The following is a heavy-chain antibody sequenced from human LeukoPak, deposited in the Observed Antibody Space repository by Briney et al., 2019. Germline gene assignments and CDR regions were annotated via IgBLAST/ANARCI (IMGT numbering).Heavy chain of an antibody. CDR3: ARDRDPLAVAGDDAFDI. Sequence: SQTLSLTCAISGDSVSSNSAAWNWIRQSPSRGLEWLGRTYYRSKWYNDYAVSVKSRKTINPDTSKNQFSLQLNSVTPEDTAVYYCARDRDPLAVAGDDAFDIWGQGTMVTVSS. D-gene: IGHD6-19*01. J-gene: IGHJ3*02. CDR1: GDSVSSNSAA. CDR2: TYYRSKWYN. V-gene: IGHV6-1*01.